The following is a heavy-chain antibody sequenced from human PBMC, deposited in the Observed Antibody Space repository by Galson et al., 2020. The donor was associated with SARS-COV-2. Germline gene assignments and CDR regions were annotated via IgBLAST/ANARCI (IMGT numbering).Heavy chain of an antibody. CDR1: GFTFSSYG. D-gene: IGHD6-13*01. J-gene: IGHJ4*02. CDR3: ARDRSSWYLEY. V-gene: IGHV3-30*03. Sequence: GESLTISCAASGFTFSSYGMHWVRQAPGKGLEWVAVISYDGSNKYYADSVKGRFTISRDNSKNTLYLQMNSLRAEDTAVYYCARDRSSWYLEYWGQGTLVTVSS. CDR2: ISYDGSNK.